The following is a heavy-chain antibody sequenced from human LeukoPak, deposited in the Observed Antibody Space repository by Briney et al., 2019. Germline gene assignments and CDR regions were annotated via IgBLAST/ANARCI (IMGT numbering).Heavy chain of an antibody. CDR3: ARGLGDYVWGSYRSTGAFDI. D-gene: IGHD3-16*02. CDR2: ISYDGSNK. CDR1: GFTFSSYA. V-gene: IGHV3-30*04. J-gene: IGHJ3*02. Sequence: GGSLRLSCAASGFTFSSYAMHWVRQAPGKGLEWVAVISYDGSNKYYADSVKGRFTISRDNSKNTLYLQMNSLRAEDTAVYYCARGLGDYVWGSYRSTGAFDIWGQGTMVTVSS.